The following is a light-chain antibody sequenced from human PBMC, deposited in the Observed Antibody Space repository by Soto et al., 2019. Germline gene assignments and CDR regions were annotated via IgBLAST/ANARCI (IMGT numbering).Light chain of an antibody. Sequence: EIVMTQSPATLSASPGERATLSCRASQSVSSNLAWYQQKPGQAPRLLIYGASTRATGIPARFSGSGSGTEFTLTISSLQSEDFAVYYCQQYNNWPPKVTFGQATNVDIK. CDR3: QQYNNWPPKVT. J-gene: IGKJ1*01. CDR1: QSVSSN. V-gene: IGKV3-15*01. CDR2: GAS.